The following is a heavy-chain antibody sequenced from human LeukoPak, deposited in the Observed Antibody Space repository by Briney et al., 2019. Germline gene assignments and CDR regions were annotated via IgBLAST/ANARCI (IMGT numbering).Heavy chain of an antibody. D-gene: IGHD2/OR15-2a*01. Sequence: NSSETLSLTCTVSGGSVTAYYWSWIRQPPGKTLEWIGYVYHSGSTDYNPSLKSRVSMSIDTSKNQFSLRLRSVTAADTAIYYCARVPAQYYFDFWGQGALVTVSS. V-gene: IGHV4-59*02. CDR3: ARVPAQYYFDF. CDR2: VYHSGST. J-gene: IGHJ4*02. CDR1: GGSVTAYY.